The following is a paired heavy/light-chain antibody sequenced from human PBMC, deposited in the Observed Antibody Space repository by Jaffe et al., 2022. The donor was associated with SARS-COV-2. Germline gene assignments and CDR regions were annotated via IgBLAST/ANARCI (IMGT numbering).Heavy chain of an antibody. CDR2: ISAYNGNT. V-gene: IGHV1-18*01. J-gene: IGHJ4*02. Sequence: QVQLVQSGAEVKKPGASVKVSCKASGYTFNIYGISWVRQAPGQGLEWMGWISAYNGNTNYAQKLQGRLTMTTDASTTTAYMELRSLTSDDTAVYYCARDDRGYAYGLLWGQGTLVTVSS. CDR1: GYTFNIYG. D-gene: IGHD5-18*01. CDR3: ARDDRGYAYGLL.
Light chain of an antibody. CDR3: QQYYKRAT. Sequence: IVMTQSPATLSGSPGERATLSCRASQSVYSDLAWYQQKPGQGPRLLIYGSSTRATGIPARFSGSGSGTEFTLTISSLQSEDFAVYYCQQYYKRATFGPGTKVDIK. V-gene: IGKV3-15*01. J-gene: IGKJ3*01. CDR2: GSS. CDR1: QSVYSD.